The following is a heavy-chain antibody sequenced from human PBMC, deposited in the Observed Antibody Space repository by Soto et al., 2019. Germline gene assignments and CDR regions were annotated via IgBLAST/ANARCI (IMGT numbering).Heavy chain of an antibody. Sequence: QVQQVQSGAEVKRPGASAKVSCKASGYTFTSYGFSWVRQAPGQGLEWMGWFSAYDGSTNYAQKFQGRVTMTTDTSTSTAYMELKSLRSDDTAVYYCARHNSQWPNWFDPWGQGTLVTVSS. J-gene: IGHJ5*02. D-gene: IGHD1-1*01. CDR1: GYTFTSYG. CDR2: FSAYDGST. V-gene: IGHV1-18*01. CDR3: ARHNSQWPNWFDP.